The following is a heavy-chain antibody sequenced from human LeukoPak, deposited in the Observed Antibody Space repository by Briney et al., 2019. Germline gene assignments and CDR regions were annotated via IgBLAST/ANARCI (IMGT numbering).Heavy chain of an antibody. CDR2: INHSGST. CDR3: ASEDGDYGTTVHNY. J-gene: IGHJ4*02. D-gene: IGHD4-17*01. Sequence: KSSETLSLTCAVYGGSFSGYYWSWIRQPPGKGLEWIGEINHSGSTNYNPSLKSRVTISVDTSKNQFSLKLSSVTAADTAVYYCASEDGDYGTTVHNYWGQGTLVTVSS. V-gene: IGHV4-34*01. CDR1: GGSFSGYY.